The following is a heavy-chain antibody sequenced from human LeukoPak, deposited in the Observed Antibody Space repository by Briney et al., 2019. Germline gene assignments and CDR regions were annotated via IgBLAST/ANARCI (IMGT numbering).Heavy chain of an antibody. D-gene: IGHD3-10*01. J-gene: IGHJ4*02. V-gene: IGHV4-34*01. CDR2: INHSGST. CDR3: ARGWYITMVRGVRSLYDY. CDR1: GGSFSGYY. Sequence: PSETLSLTCAVYGGSFSGYYWSWIRQPPGKGLEWIGEINHSGSTNYIPSLKSRVTISVDTSKNQFSLKLSSVTAADTAVYYCARGWYITMVRGVRSLYDYWGQGTLVTVSS.